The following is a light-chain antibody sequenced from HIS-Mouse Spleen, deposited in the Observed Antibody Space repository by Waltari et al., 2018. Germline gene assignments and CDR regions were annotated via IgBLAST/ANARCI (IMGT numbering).Light chain of an antibody. J-gene: IGLJ2*01. Sequence: SYELTQPPSVSVSPGQTARITCSGDALPKKYAYWYQQQAGQAPVLVIYVDSKRPSGIPGGFTGSSAGTMATLTISGAQVEDEADYYCYSTDSSGNHRVFGGGTKLTVL. CDR3: YSTDSSGNHRV. CDR1: ALPKKY. CDR2: VDS. V-gene: IGLV3-10*01.